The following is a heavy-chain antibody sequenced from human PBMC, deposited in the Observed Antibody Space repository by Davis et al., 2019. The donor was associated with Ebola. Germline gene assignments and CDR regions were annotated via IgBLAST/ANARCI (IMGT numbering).Heavy chain of an antibody. Sequence: GESLKISCAASGFTFSSYGMHWVRQAPGKGLEWVAVIWYDGSNKYYAGSVKGRFTISRDNSKNTLYLQMNSLRAEDTAVYYCARAPFSDFWSGLEFDYWGQGTLVTVSS. J-gene: IGHJ4*02. V-gene: IGHV3-33*01. D-gene: IGHD3-3*01. CDR2: IWYDGSNK. CDR3: ARAPFSDFWSGLEFDY. CDR1: GFTFSSYG.